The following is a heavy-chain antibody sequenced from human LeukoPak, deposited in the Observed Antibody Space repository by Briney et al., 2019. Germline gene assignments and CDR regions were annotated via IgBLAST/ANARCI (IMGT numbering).Heavy chain of an antibody. CDR3: ARATVTSYNWFDP. D-gene: IGHD4-17*01. CDR1: GFTFSSYG. V-gene: IGHV3-23*01. Sequence: GGSLRLSCAASGFTFSSYGMSCVRQAPGKGLEWVSAISGSGGSTYYADSVKGRFTISRDNSKNTLYLQMNSLRAEDTAVYYCARATVTSYNWFDPWGQGTLVTVSS. J-gene: IGHJ5*02. CDR2: ISGSGGST.